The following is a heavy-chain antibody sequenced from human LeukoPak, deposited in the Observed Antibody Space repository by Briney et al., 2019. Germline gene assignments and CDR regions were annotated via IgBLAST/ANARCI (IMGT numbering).Heavy chain of an antibody. V-gene: IGHV4-59*01. J-gene: IGHJ6*02. CDR3: VRVSVVYGMDV. Sequence: SETLSLTCTVSGGSISGYYWSWIRQPPGKGLDWIGYMYYTGSTNYNPSLKSRVTISLATSKEQFSLKLSSVTAADTAVYYCVRVSVVYGMDVWGRGTTVTVSS. CDR1: GGSISGYY. CDR2: MYYTGST.